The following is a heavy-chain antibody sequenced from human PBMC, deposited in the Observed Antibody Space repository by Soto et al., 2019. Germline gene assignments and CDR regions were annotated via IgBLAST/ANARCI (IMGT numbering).Heavy chain of an antibody. V-gene: IGHV5-51*01. Sequence: GESLKISCQGSGYTFTNYWIGWVRQMPGKGLEWMGIIYPGDSDTKYNPSFQGQVTISADKSITTTYLQWSSLKASDTAIYYCAASIFYYGMDVWGQGTTVTVSS. CDR3: AASIFYYGMDV. J-gene: IGHJ6*02. CDR1: GYTFTNYW. CDR2: IYPGDSDT.